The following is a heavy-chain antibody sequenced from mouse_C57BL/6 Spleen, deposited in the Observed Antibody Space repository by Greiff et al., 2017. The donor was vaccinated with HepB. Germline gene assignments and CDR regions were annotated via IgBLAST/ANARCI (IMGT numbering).Heavy chain of an antibody. V-gene: IGHV1-15*01. D-gene: IGHD2-5*01. Sequence: VKLQESGAELVRPGASVTLSCKASGYTFTDYEMHWVKQTPVHGLEWIGAIDPETGGTAYNQKFKGKAILTADKSSSTAYMELRSLTSEDSAVYYCMGYSNYVGFAYWGQGTLVTVSA. CDR3: MGYSNYVGFAY. J-gene: IGHJ3*01. CDR1: GYTFTDYE. CDR2: IDPETGGT.